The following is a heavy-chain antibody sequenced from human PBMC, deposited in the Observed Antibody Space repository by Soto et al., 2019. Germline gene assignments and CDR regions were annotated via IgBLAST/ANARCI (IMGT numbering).Heavy chain of an antibody. J-gene: IGHJ5*02. CDR1: GFTFDDYA. CDR2: ISWNSGSI. D-gene: IGHD3-3*01. V-gene: IGHV3-9*01. CDR3: AKDIQDLYDFWSGYYRVGWFDP. Sequence: GGSLRLSCAASGFTFDDYAMHWVRQAPGKGLEWVSGISWNSGSIGYADSVKGRFTISRDNAKNSLYLQMNSLRAEDTALYYCAKDIQDLYDFWSGYYRVGWFDPWGQGTLVTVSS.